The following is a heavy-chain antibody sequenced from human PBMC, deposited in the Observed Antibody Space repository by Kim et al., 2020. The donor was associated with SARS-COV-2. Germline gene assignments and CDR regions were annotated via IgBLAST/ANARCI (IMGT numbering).Heavy chain of an antibody. D-gene: IGHD1-26*01. CDR3: ARDSGAPYWFDP. Sequence: SETLSLTCTVSGGSISSYYWSWIRQPPGKGLEWIGYIYYSGSTNYNPSLKSRVTISVDTSKNQFSLKLSSVTAADTAVYYCARDSGAPYWFDPWGQGTL. CDR1: GGSISSYY. V-gene: IGHV4-59*01. J-gene: IGHJ5*02. CDR2: IYYSGST.